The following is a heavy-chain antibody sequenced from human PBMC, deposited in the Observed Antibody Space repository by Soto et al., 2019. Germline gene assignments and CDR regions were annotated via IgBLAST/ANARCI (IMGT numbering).Heavy chain of an antibody. D-gene: IGHD6-19*01. CDR1: GDSVSSNSAA. CDR2: TYYRSKWYN. Sequence: PSQTLSLTCAISGDSVSSNSAAWNWIRQSPSRGLEWLGRTYYRSKWYNDYAVSVKSRITINPDTSKNQFSLQLNSVTPEDTAVYYCARFFLLAVAGTYSMDVWGQGTTVTVSS. V-gene: IGHV6-1*01. CDR3: ARFFLLAVAGTYSMDV. J-gene: IGHJ6*02.